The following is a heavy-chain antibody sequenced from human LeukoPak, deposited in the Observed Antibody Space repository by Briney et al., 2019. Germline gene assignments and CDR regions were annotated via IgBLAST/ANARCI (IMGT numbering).Heavy chain of an antibody. V-gene: IGHV3-48*01. Sequence: GGSLRLSCAASGFTFSSYSMNWVRQAPGKGLEWVSYISSSSSTIYYANSVKGRFTISRDNAKNSLYLQMNSLRAEDTAVYYCARDDVVVVAAFDYWGQGTLVTVSS. CDR3: ARDDVVVVAAFDY. D-gene: IGHD2-15*01. CDR2: ISSSSSTI. J-gene: IGHJ4*02. CDR1: GFTFSSYS.